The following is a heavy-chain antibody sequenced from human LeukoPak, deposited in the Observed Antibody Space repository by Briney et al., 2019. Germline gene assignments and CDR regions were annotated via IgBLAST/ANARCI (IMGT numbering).Heavy chain of an antibody. Sequence: VASVKVSCKASGYSFTGYFIHWVRQAPGQGPEWMGWINPNTGGTNYAQKFQGRVSMTRDTSSSTAYMELSRLRSDDTAIYYCATDPTQSYFDLLPDYYYHAMDVWGQGTSVTVSS. CDR1: GYSFTGYF. D-gene: IGHD3-9*01. J-gene: IGHJ6*02. CDR3: ATDPTQSYFDLLPDYYYHAMDV. V-gene: IGHV1-2*02. CDR2: INPNTGGT.